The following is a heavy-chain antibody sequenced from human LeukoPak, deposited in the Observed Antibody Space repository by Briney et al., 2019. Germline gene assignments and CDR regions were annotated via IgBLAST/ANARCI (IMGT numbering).Heavy chain of an antibody. CDR3: ARQRAKPYYYYYGMDV. CDR1: GYSFTSYW. V-gene: IGHV5-51*01. CDR2: IYPGDSDT. J-gene: IGHJ6*02. Sequence: GESLKISCKGSGYSFTSYWIGWVRQMPGKGLEWMGIIYPGDSDTRYSPSFQGQVTISADKSISTAYLQWGSLKASDTAMYYCARQRAKPYYYYYGMDVWGQGTTVTVSS. D-gene: IGHD1-26*01.